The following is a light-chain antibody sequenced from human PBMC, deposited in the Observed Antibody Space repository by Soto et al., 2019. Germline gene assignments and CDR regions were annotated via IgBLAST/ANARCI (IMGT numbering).Light chain of an antibody. V-gene: IGLV2-14*01. J-gene: IGLJ1*01. CDR3: SSYTSSSTYV. CDR2: DVR. Sequence: QSALTQPVSVSGSPGQSITISCTGTSSDVGGYNYVSWYQQYPGKAPKLMIYDVRNRPSGVSNRFSGSKSGDTASLTISGLQADDEADYYCSSYTSSSTYVFGTGTKVTVL. CDR1: SSDVGGYNY.